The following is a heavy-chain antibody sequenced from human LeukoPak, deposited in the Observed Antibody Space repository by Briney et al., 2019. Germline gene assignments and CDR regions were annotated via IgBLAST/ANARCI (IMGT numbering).Heavy chain of an antibody. J-gene: IGHJ1*01. CDR2: INPNSGGT. CDR1: GYTFTGYY. CDR3: ASLLGYCSGGSCYAEYFQH. D-gene: IGHD2-15*01. Sequence: ASVKVSCKASGYTFTGYYMHWVRQAPGQGLEWMGWINPNSGGTNYAQKFQGRVTMTRDTSISTAYIELSRLRSDDTAVYYCASLLGYCSGGSCYAEYFQHWGQGTLVTVSS. V-gene: IGHV1-2*02.